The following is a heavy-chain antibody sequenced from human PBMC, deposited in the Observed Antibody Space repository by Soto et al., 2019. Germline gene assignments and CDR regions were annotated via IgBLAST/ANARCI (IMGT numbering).Heavy chain of an antibody. CDR3: AKDGLGYCSSTSCPIDY. J-gene: IGHJ4*02. D-gene: IGHD2-2*03. CDR2: ISYDGSNK. CDR1: GFTFSSYG. V-gene: IGHV3-30*18. Sequence: GGSLRLSCAAPGFTFSSYGMHWVRQAPGKGLEWVAVISYDGSNKYYADSVKGRFTISRDNSKNTLYLQMNSLRAEDTAVYYCAKDGLGYCSSTSCPIDYWGQGTLVTVSS.